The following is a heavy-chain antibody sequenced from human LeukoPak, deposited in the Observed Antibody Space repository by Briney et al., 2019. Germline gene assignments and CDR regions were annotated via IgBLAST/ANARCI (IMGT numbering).Heavy chain of an antibody. J-gene: IGHJ5*02. CDR2: INHSGST. Sequence: PSETLSLTCVVSGGSINNNKWWSWVRQPPGKGLEWIGEINHSGSTNYNPSLKSRVTISVDTSKNQFSLKLSSVTAADTAVYYCARGPSKGLGYCTNGVCYGRGYNWFDPWGQGTLVTVSS. V-gene: IGHV4-4*02. CDR1: GGSINNNKW. D-gene: IGHD2-8*01. CDR3: ARGPSKGLGYCTNGVCYGRGYNWFDP.